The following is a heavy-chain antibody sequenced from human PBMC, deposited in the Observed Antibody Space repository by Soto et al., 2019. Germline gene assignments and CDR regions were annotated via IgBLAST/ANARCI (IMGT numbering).Heavy chain of an antibody. CDR2: ISYTGNT. CDR3: ARGVRGSGWFPFDY. CDR1: GGSISSSTYH. V-gene: IGHV4-39*07. J-gene: IGHJ4*02. Sequence: PSETLSLTCTVSGGSISSSTYHWGWIRQPPGKGLEWIGTISYTGNTYYNPSLKSRATISVDTSKNQFSLKLTSVTAADTAVYYCARGVRGSGWFPFDYWGQGTLVTVSS. D-gene: IGHD6-19*01.